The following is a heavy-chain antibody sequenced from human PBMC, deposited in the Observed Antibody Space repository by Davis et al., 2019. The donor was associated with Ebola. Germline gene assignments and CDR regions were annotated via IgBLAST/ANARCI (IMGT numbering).Heavy chain of an antibody. CDR2: IYHSGST. V-gene: IGHV4-59*01. D-gene: IGHD6-13*01. CDR1: GGSISGYS. J-gene: IGHJ6*02. CDR3: ARDRIAAAGIWNYYYGMDV. Sequence: SETLSLTCTVSGGSISGYSWSWIRQPPGKGLEWIGYIYHSGSTNYNPSLKSRVTISVDTSKNQFSLKLSSVTAADTAVYYCARDRIAAAGIWNYYYGMDVWGQGTTVTVSS.